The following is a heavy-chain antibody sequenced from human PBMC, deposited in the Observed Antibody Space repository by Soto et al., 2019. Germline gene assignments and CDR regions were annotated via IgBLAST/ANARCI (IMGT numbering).Heavy chain of an antibody. Sequence: GGSLRPSCAASGFAFNVYSMNWVRQAPGKGLEWVSSINTNSAYISYADSVKGRFTISRDNSRNSLYLQMHNLRAEDTAVYYCAREALSTVPPSWGQGTLVTAPQ. CDR3: AREALSTVPPS. D-gene: IGHD1-1*01. J-gene: IGHJ4*02. V-gene: IGHV3-21*01. CDR1: GFAFNVYS. CDR2: INTNSAYI.